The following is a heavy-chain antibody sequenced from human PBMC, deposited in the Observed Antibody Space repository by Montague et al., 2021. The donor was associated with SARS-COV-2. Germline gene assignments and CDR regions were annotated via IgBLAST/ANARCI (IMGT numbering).Heavy chain of an antibody. Sequence: SETLSLTCAVYGGSFSGYYWSWIRQPPGKGLEWIGEINHSGSTKYNPSPKSRVTISVDTSKNQFSLKLSSVTVADTAVYYCARGTKRVFTYGYDSSGYASDYWGQGTLVTVSS. V-gene: IGHV4-34*01. CDR2: INHSGST. CDR3: ARGTKRVFTYGYDSSGYASDY. D-gene: IGHD3-22*01. J-gene: IGHJ4*02. CDR1: GGSFSGYY.